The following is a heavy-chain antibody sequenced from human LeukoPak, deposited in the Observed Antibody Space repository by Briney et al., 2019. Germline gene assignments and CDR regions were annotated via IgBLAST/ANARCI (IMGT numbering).Heavy chain of an antibody. Sequence: GGSLRLSCAASGFSFSTYSFSWVRQAPGKGLEWVSGISASGGDTFYADSVKGRFTISRDNSKNTLSLQMNSLRVEDTAMYYCVKDVRRCNGGCTWGQGTLVTVSS. CDR2: ISASGGDT. CDR3: VKDVRRCNGGCT. CDR1: GFSFSTYS. V-gene: IGHV3-23*01. D-gene: IGHD2-15*01. J-gene: IGHJ5*02.